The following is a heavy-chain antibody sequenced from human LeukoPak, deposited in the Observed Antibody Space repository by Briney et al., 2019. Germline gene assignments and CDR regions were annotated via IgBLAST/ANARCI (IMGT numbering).Heavy chain of an antibody. CDR2: IYYSGST. CDR1: GGSISSSSYY. V-gene: IGHV4-39*07. Sequence: PSETLSLTCTVSGGSISSSSYYWGWIRQPPGKGLEWIGSIYYSGSTYYNPSLKSRVTISVETSKDQFSLKLSSVTAADTAVYYCARDVVVVAAYDYWDQGTLVTVSS. D-gene: IGHD2-15*01. J-gene: IGHJ4*02. CDR3: ARDVVVVAAYDY.